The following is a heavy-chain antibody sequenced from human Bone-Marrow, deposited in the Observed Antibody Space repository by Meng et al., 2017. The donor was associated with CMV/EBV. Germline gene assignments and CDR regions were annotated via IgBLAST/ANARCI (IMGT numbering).Heavy chain of an antibody. CDR2: INHSGST. CDR3: ARGPGRIVVITTPYDY. Sequence: VELPQGGDGLLKPSETLSLTCAVYGGSFSGYYWSWIRQPPGKGLEWIGEINHSGSTNYNPSLKSRVTISVDTSKNQFSLKLSSVTAADTAVYYCARGPGRIVVITTPYDYWGQGTLVTVSS. V-gene: IGHV4-34*01. D-gene: IGHD3-22*01. CDR1: GGSFSGYY. J-gene: IGHJ4*02.